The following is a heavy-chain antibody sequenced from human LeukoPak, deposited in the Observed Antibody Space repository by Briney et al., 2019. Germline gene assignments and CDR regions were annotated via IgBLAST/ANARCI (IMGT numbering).Heavy chain of an antibody. CDR2: ISPYNGDT. D-gene: IGHD4-23*01. CDR1: GYNFTSYG. Sequence: ASVKVSCKASGYNFTSYGISWLRQAPGQGLEWMGWISPYNGDTNYAQNLQGRVTMTADTSTTTAYMELRSLRSDDMAMYYCARGTSRDFFNSHLHYWGQGTLVSVSS. V-gene: IGHV1-18*03. CDR3: ARGTSRDFFNSHLHY. J-gene: IGHJ4*02.